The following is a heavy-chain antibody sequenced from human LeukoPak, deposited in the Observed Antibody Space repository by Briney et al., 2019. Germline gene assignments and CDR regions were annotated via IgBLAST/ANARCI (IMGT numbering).Heavy chain of an antibody. CDR1: GFTFSGYS. CDR2: ISGSGGST. Sequence: PGGSLRLSCAASGFTFSGYSMNWVRQAPGKGLEWVSAISGSGGSTYYADSVKGRFTISKDNSKNTLYLQMNSLRAEDTAVYYCAKSRDYGDPNDAFDIWGQGTMVTVSS. V-gene: IGHV3-23*01. CDR3: AKSRDYGDPNDAFDI. J-gene: IGHJ3*02. D-gene: IGHD4-17*01.